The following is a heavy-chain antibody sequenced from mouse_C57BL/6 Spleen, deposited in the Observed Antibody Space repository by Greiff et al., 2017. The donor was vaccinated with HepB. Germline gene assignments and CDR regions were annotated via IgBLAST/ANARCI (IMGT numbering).Heavy chain of an antibody. CDR3: ARLGTGGFFAY. CDR1: GYTFTSYW. J-gene: IGHJ3*01. D-gene: IGHD4-1*01. V-gene: IGHV1-52*01. Sequence: QVQLQQPGAELVRPGSSVKLSCKASGYTFTSYWMHWVKQRPIQGLEWIGNIDPSDSETHYNQKFKDKATLTVDKSSSTAYMQLSSLTSEDSAVYYCARLGTGGFFAYWGQGTLVTVSA. CDR2: IDPSDSET.